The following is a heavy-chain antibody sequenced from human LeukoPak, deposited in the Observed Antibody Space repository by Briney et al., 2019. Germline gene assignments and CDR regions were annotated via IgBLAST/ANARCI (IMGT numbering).Heavy chain of an antibody. V-gene: IGHV3-23*01. CDR1: GFTFSSYA. J-gene: IGHJ4*02. D-gene: IGHD3-22*01. CDR2: ISGSGGST. CDR3: ARGRRYYDSSGYYYYY. Sequence: PGGSLRLSCAASGFTFSSYAMSWVRQAPGKGLEWVSAISGSGGSTYYADSVKGRFTISRDNAKNSLYLQMNSLRAEDTAVYYCARGRRYYDSSGYYYYYWGQGTLVTVSS.